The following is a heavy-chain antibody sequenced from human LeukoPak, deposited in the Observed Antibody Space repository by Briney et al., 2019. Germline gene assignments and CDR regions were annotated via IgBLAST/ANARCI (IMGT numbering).Heavy chain of an antibody. V-gene: IGHV3-48*03. CDR3: ARGQGWLLLD. CDR2: ISSSGSTI. D-gene: IGHD3-22*01. Sequence: GGSLRLSCAASGFTFSSYEMKWVRQAPGKGLEWPSYISSSGSTIHYADSVKGRFTISRDNAKNSLYLQMNSLRAEDTAVYYCARGQGWLLLDWGQGTLVTVSS. J-gene: IGHJ4*02. CDR1: GFTFSSYE.